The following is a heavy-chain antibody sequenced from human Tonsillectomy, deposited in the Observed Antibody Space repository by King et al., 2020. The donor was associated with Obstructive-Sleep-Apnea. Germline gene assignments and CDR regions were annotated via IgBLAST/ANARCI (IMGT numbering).Heavy chain of an antibody. CDR2: IRSKAYGGTT. CDR3: TRGSVVVPAAMGGRYYGMDV. Sequence: VQLVESGGGLVQPGRSLRLSCTASGFTFGDYAMSWFRPAPGKGLEWVGFIRSKAYGGTTEYAASVKGRFTISRDDSKSIAYLQMNSLKTEDTAVYYCTRGSVVVPAAMGGRYYGMDVWGQGTTVTVSS. D-gene: IGHD2-2*01. CDR1: GFTFGDYA. J-gene: IGHJ6*02. V-gene: IGHV3-49*03.